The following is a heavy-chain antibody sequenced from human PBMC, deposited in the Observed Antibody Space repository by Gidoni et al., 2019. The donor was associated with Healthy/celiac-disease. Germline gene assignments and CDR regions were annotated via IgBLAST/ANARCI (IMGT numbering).Heavy chain of an antibody. CDR2: IIPSFGTA. CDR3: ARLAAVAGTASWFDP. D-gene: IGHD6-19*01. CDR1: GATFSSYA. V-gene: IGHV1-69*01. Sequence: QVQLVQSGAAVKKPGSSVKVSCKSSGATFSSYAISWVRQAPGQGLEWMGGIIPSFGTANDAQKFQGRVTITADESTSTAYMELSSLRSEDTAVYYCARLAAVAGTASWFDPWGQGTLVTVSS. J-gene: IGHJ5*02.